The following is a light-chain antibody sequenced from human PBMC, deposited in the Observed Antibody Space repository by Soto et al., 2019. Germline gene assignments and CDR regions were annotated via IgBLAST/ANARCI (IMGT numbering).Light chain of an antibody. Sequence: DIQMTHSPSTLSSSVLYIFTITFRSSQSISSWLAWYQQKPGKAPKLLIYKASSLESGVPSRFSGSGSGTEFTPTISSLQPDDFATYYCQQYNSYSSGTFGQGTKVDIK. CDR3: QQYNSYSSGT. V-gene: IGKV1-5*03. CDR2: KAS. CDR1: QSISSW. J-gene: IGKJ1*01.